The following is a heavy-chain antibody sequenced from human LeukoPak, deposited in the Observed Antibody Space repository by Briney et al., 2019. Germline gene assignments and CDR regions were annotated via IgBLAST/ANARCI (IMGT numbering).Heavy chain of an antibody. Sequence: SQTLSLTCAISGDSVSNKDAAWNWIRQSPSRGLEWLGRTYYGSKWSNDYAVSVRSRIIISPDTSKNQFSLQLRSVTPDDTAVYYCARQSPGYVDYWGQGSRVTVSS. D-gene: IGHD2-15*01. V-gene: IGHV6-1*01. CDR1: GDSVSNKDAA. CDR2: TYYGSKWSN. J-gene: IGHJ4*02. CDR3: ARQSPGYVDY.